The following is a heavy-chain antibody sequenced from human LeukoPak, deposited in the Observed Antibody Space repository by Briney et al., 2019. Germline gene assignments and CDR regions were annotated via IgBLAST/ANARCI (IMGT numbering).Heavy chain of an antibody. CDR3: ARDGSGPQKFYYYYMDV. V-gene: IGHV3-64*01. D-gene: IGHD3-10*01. J-gene: IGHJ6*03. CDR2: ISSNGGST. Sequence: GGSLRLSCAASGFTFSSYAMHWVRQAPGKGLEYVSAISSNGGSTYYANSVKGRFTISRDNSKNTLYLQMGSLRAEDMAVYYCARDGSGPQKFYYYYMDVWGKGTTVTVSS. CDR1: GFTFSSYA.